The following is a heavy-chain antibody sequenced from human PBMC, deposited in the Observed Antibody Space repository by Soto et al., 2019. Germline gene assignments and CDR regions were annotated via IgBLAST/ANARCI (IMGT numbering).Heavy chain of an antibody. CDR1: GSSISSGGYY. D-gene: IGHD3-16*01. V-gene: IGHV4-31*03. Sequence: QVQLQESGPGLLKPSQTLSLTCTVSGSSISSGGYYWSWIRQLPGKGLEWIACMYYSGHTFYNPSLKSRVNMSSDTSKTQFSLKLTSVTAADTAVYYCATTRAWDSNLYNWGQGTLVTVSS. J-gene: IGHJ4*02. CDR2: MYYSGHT. CDR3: ATTRAWDSNLYN.